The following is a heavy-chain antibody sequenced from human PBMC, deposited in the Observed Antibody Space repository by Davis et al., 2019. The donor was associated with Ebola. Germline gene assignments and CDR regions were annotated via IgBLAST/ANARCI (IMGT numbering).Heavy chain of an antibody. Sequence: PGGSLRLSCEASGFTFSNYWMHWVRQAPGKGLVWVSQIHSDGSSTNYADSVKGRFTISRDNAKDTLYLQMNSLRAEDTALYYCVRDNFDFWSCHYYYYMDVWGKGTTVTVSS. J-gene: IGHJ6*03. CDR2: IHSDGSST. CDR1: GFTFSNYW. V-gene: IGHV3-74*01. D-gene: IGHD3-3*01. CDR3: VRDNFDFWSCHYYYYMDV.